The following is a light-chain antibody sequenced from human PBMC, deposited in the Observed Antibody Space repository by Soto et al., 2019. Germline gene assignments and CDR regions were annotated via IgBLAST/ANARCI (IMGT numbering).Light chain of an antibody. CDR2: GAS. Sequence: DTVLTQSPGTLSLSPGERATLSCRASQTLRGSNLTWYQQKPGQAPRLLIYGASTRATGVPARFSGSGSGKEFTLTISSLQPDDFATYYCQQYTSYPWTFGQGTKVDI. CDR1: QTLRGSN. CDR3: QQYTSYPWT. V-gene: IGKV3-20*01. J-gene: IGKJ1*01.